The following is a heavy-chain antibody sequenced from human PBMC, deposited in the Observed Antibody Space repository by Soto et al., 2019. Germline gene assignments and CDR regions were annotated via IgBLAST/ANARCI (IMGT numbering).Heavy chain of an antibody. CDR2: INPSGGST. Sequence: ASVKVSCKASGYTFTSYYMHWVRQAPGQGLEWMGIINPSGGSTSYAQKFQGRVTMTRDTSTSTVYMELSSLRSEDTAVYYCARPLGYCSSTSCYRPGDDAFDIWGPGTMVTVSS. J-gene: IGHJ3*02. V-gene: IGHV1-46*03. D-gene: IGHD2-2*02. CDR3: ARPLGYCSSTSCYRPGDDAFDI. CDR1: GYTFTSYY.